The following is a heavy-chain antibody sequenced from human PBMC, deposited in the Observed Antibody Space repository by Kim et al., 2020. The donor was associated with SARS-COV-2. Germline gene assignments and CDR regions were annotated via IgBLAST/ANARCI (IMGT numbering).Heavy chain of an antibody. V-gene: IGHV4-39*01. J-gene: IGHJ5*02. CDR3: AVPDWFDP. Sequence: SETLSLTCTVSGGSISSSSYYWGWIRQPPGKGLEWIGSIYYSGSTYYNPSLKSRVTISVDTSKNQFSLKLSSVTAADTAVYYCAVPDWFDPWGQGTLVTVSS. CDR1: GGSISSSSYY. CDR2: IYYSGST.